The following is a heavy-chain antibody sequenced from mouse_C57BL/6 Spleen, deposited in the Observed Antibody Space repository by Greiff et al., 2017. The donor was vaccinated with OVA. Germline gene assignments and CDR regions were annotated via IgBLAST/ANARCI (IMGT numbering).Heavy chain of an antibody. V-gene: IGHV1-47*01. D-gene: IGHD1-1*01. Sequence: VKLQESGAELVKPGASVKMSCKASGYTFTTYPIEWMKQNHGKSLEWIGNFHPYNDDTKYNEKFKGKATLTVEKSSSTVYLELSRLTSDDSAVYYCARTYGSSYPWFAYWGQGTLVTVSA. J-gene: IGHJ3*01. CDR3: ARTYGSSYPWFAY. CDR2: FHPYNDDT. CDR1: GYTFTTYP.